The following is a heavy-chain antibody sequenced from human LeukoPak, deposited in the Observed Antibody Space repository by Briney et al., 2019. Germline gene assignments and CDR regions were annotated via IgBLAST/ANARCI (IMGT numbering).Heavy chain of an antibody. Sequence: SETLSLTCTVSGYSISNDYWSWIRQPPGTGLEWIGYIYNTGSNDYNPSLKSRVTMSLDTSKNQFSLKLTSVTAVDTAIYYCARGLPHYYGSGRIFDYWGQGTLVTVSS. CDR2: IYNTGSN. V-gene: IGHV4-59*01. CDR3: ARGLPHYYGSGRIFDY. J-gene: IGHJ4*02. CDR1: GYSISNDY. D-gene: IGHD3-10*01.